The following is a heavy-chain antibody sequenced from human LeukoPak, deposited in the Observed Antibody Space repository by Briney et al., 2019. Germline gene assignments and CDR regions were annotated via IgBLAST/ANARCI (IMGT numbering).Heavy chain of an antibody. CDR3: ATWTGITPY. CDR2: ISSGDGPT. J-gene: IGHJ4*02. CDR1: GFTFSSYA. Sequence: PGRSLRLSCAASGFTFSSYAMHWLRQAPGKGLEWISYISSGDGPTYYADSVKGRFTISRDNAKNSLFLQMNSLRVEDTAVYYCATWTGITPYWGQGTLVTVSS. D-gene: IGHD1-20*01. V-gene: IGHV3-48*04.